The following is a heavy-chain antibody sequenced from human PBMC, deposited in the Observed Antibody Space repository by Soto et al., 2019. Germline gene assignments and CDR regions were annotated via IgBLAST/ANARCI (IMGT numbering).Heavy chain of an antibody. D-gene: IGHD2-15*01. CDR3: ARDQCFGGGRSCYYFDF. CDR1: GFTFTTYA. J-gene: IGHJ4*02. CDR2: ISNDGRGK. Sequence: PVGSLRLSCAASGFTFTTYAIHWVRQAPGKGLEWVAVISNDGRGKYYADSVKGRFTISRDNSKNTLYLQMNSLRSDDTAVYYCARDQCFGGGRSCYYFDFWGQGTPVTVSS. V-gene: IGHV3-30*04.